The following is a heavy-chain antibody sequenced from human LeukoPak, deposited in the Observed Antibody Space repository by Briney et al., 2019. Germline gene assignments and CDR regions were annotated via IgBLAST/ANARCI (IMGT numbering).Heavy chain of an antibody. CDR3: ARDSLYGSGSPNYYYYGMDV. CDR1: GGTFSSYA. V-gene: IGHV1-69*13. D-gene: IGHD3-10*01. CDR2: IIPIFGTA. Sequence: ASVKVSCKASGGTFSSYAISWVRQAPGQGLEWMGGIIPIFGTANYAQKFQGRVTITADESTSTAYMELSSLRSEDTAVYYCARDSLYGSGSPNYYYYGMDVWGKGTTVTVSS. J-gene: IGHJ6*04.